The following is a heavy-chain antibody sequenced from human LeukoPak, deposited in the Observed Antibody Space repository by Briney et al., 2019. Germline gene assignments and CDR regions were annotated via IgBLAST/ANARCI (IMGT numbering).Heavy chain of an antibody. D-gene: IGHD6-19*01. CDR2: ISGYNGNT. CDR3: ARDPSNSSGWMTWFDP. V-gene: IGHV1-18*01. Sequence: GASVKVSCKASGYTFTNYGISWVRQAPGQGLEWMAWISGYNGNTDYVQKLQGRVTMTTDTSTSTAYMELRSLRSDDTAVYYCARDPSNSSGWMTWFDPWGQGTLVTVSS. CDR1: GYTFTNYG. J-gene: IGHJ5*02.